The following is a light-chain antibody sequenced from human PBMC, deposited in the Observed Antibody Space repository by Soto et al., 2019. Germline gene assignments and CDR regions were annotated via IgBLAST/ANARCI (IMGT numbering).Light chain of an antibody. CDR3: QQRSEWPPIT. Sequence: EVVLTQSPATLSLSPGERATLSCRASQRVSDYLALYQQQPGHAPRLLIYDASQRTTDNPARLLDSGFGTDFALAISNVDPGDFDVYYCQQRSEWPPITFSQGTRLAIK. CDR1: QRVSDY. V-gene: IGKV3-11*01. J-gene: IGKJ5*01. CDR2: DAS.